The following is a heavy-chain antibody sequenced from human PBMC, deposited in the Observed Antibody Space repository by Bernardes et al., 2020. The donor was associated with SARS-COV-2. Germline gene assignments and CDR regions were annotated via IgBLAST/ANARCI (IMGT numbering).Heavy chain of an antibody. Sequence: SETLSLTCTVSGGSISSSSYYWGWIRQPPGKGLEWIGSIYYSGSTYYNPSLKSRVTISVDTSKNQFSLKLSSVTAADTAVYYCARDYHWDWQWLTGSDAFDIWGQGTMVTVSS. D-gene: IGHD6-19*01. CDR1: GGSISSSSYY. V-gene: IGHV4-39*07. J-gene: IGHJ3*02. CDR2: IYYSGST. CDR3: ARDYHWDWQWLTGSDAFDI.